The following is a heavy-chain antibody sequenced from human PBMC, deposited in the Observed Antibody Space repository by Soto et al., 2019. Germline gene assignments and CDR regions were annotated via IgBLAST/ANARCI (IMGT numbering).Heavy chain of an antibody. V-gene: IGHV3-30*18. CDR1: GFTFSSYG. D-gene: IGHD2-2*01. CDR3: AKYLGFIVVVPAAILDY. CDR2: ISYDGSNK. J-gene: IGHJ4*02. Sequence: QVQLVESGGGVVQPGRSLRLSCAASGFTFSSYGMHWVRQAPGKGLEWVAVISYDGSNKYYADSVKGRFTISRDNSKNTLYLQMNSLRAEDTAVYYCAKYLGFIVVVPAAILDYWGQGTLVTVSS.